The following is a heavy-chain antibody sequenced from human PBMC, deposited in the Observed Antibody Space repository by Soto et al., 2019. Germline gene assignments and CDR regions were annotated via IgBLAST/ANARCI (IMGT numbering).Heavy chain of an antibody. CDR1: GYSFTSYW. D-gene: IGHD3-10*01. CDR2: IYPGDSDT. Sequence: PGESLKISCKGSGYSFTSYWIGWVRQMPGKGLEWMGIIYPGDSDTRYSPSFQVQVTISADKSISTAYLQWSSLKASDTAMYYCARRPGSGSSPYSYYGMDVWGQGTTVTVSS. J-gene: IGHJ6*02. V-gene: IGHV5-51*01. CDR3: ARRPGSGSSPYSYYGMDV.